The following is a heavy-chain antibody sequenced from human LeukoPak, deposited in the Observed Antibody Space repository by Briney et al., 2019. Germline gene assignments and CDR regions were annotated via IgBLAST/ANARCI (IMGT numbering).Heavy chain of an antibody. J-gene: IGHJ6*03. CDR1: GGTFSSYA. Sequence: SVKVSCKASGGTFSSYAISWVRQAPGQGLEWMGRIIPIFGPANYPQNFQGRVTISTDKSTTTVYMELSSLRFDDTAVYYCARDDRLWGGNPNMGVWGKGTTVTVS. CDR3: ARDDRLWGGNPNMGV. V-gene: IGHV1-69*05. CDR2: IIPIFGPA. D-gene: IGHD4-23*01.